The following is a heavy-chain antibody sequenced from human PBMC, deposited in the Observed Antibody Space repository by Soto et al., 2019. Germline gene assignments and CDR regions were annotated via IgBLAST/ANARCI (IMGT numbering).Heavy chain of an antibody. CDR1: GYTFTGYY. V-gene: IGHV1-2*04. Sequence: QVQLVQSGAEVKKPGASVKVSCKASGYTFTGYYMHWVRQAPGQGLEGMGWINPNSGGTNYAQKFQGWVTMTRDTTISTAYMELSRLRSDDTAVYYCAICPVYGSDAFDIWGQGTMVTVSS. D-gene: IGHD4-17*01. CDR3: AICPVYGSDAFDI. J-gene: IGHJ3*02. CDR2: INPNSGGT.